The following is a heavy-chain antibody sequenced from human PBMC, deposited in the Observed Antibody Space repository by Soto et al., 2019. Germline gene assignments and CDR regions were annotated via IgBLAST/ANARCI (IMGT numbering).Heavy chain of an antibody. Sequence: QVQLVQSGAEVKKPGSSVKVSCKASGGTFSTYAISWVRQAPGQGLEWVGGIIPIFGTANYAQKFQGRVTITADESTSTAYMELSSLRSEDTALYYCARAAYSYATAYLSYYYGIDVWGQGTTVTVSS. J-gene: IGHJ6*02. CDR2: IIPIFGTA. D-gene: IGHD5-18*01. V-gene: IGHV1-69*01. CDR3: ARAAYSYATAYLSYYYGIDV. CDR1: GGTFSTYA.